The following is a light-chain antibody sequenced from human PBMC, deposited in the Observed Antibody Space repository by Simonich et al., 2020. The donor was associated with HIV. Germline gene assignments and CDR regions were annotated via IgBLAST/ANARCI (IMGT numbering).Light chain of an antibody. CDR3: QQRSNWPP. CDR1: QSVSSN. J-gene: IGKJ2*01. CDR2: DAS. V-gene: IGKV3-11*01. Sequence: EIVMTQSPAPLSVSPGERAPLSCGATQSVSSNLAWYQQKPGQAPRLLIYDASNRATGIPARLSGSGSGTDFTLTISSLEPEDFAVYYCQQRSNWPPFGQGTKLEIK.